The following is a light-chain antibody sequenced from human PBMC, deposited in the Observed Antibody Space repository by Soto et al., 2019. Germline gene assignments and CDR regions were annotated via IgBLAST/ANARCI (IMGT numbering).Light chain of an antibody. V-gene: IGKV3-20*01. CDR3: QQYGSSPPYT. J-gene: IGKJ2*01. CDR2: GAS. Sequence: EIVLTQSPGTLSLTLGERATLSCRASHSVSSSYLAWYQQKPGQAPRLLIYGASSRATGIPDRFSGSGSGTDFTLTISRLEAEDFAVYYCQQYGSSPPYTFGQGTKLEIK. CDR1: HSVSSSY.